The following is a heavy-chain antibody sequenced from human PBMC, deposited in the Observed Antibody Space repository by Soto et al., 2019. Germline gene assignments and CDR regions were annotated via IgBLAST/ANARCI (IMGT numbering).Heavy chain of an antibody. D-gene: IGHD4-4*01. CDR1: GFTFSDYY. V-gene: IGHV3-11*01. CDR3: ARTLMTTVTTYYYYMDV. CDR2: ISSSGSTI. Sequence: GGSLRLSCAASGFTFSDYYMSWIRQAPGKGLEWVSYISSSGSTIYYADSVKGRFTISRDNAKNSLYLQMNSLRAEDTAVYYWARTLMTTVTTYYYYMDVWGKGTTVTVSS. J-gene: IGHJ6*03.